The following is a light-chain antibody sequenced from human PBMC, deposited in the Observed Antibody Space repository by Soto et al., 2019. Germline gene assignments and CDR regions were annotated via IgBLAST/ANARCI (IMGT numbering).Light chain of an antibody. CDR1: SSNTGADYD. J-gene: IGLJ2*01. CDR3: QSYDSSLSNLVV. CDR2: DNN. Sequence: QLVLTQPPSVSGAPGQRVTISCTGSSSNTGADYDVHWYQHLPGSAPKLLIYDNNIRPSGVSDRFSGSKSGTSASLAITGLQAEDEGDYYCQSYDSSLSNLVVFGGGTKLTVL. V-gene: IGLV1-40*01.